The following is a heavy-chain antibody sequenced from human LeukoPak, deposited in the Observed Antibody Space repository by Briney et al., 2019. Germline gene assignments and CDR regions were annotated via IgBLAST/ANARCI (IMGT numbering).Heavy chain of an antibody. J-gene: IGHJ4*02. V-gene: IGHV1-2*02. CDR3: RAAGLGVTILEDY. Sequence: ASVKVSCKASGYTFTGYHMHWVRQAPGQGLEWMGWINPNSGGTNYAQKFQGRVTMTRDTSISTAYMELSRLRSDDTAVYYCRAAGLGVTILEDYWGQGTLVTVSS. CDR1: GYTFTGYH. D-gene: IGHD3-3*01. CDR2: INPNSGGT.